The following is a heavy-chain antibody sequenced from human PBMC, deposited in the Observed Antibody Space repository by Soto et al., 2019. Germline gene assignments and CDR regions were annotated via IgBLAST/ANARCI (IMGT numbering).Heavy chain of an antibody. V-gene: IGHV1-8*02. CDR1: GYTFTSYD. D-gene: IGHD6-19*01. CDR2: MNTNTGNS. Sequence: QVQLVQSGAEVRNPGASVKVSCEASGYTFTSYDIYWVRQATGQGLEWMGWMNTNTGNSGYAQKLQGRVTMTSDTSKSTESMEVSSLRSEDTAVYYCARRAETNGWKGFGADKYYFDFWGKGTLVAVCS. CDR3: ARRAETNGWKGFGADKYYFDF. J-gene: IGHJ4*02.